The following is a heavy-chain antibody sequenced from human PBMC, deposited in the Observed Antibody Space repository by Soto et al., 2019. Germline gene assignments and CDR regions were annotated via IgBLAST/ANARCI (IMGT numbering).Heavy chain of an antibody. J-gene: IGHJ6*02. V-gene: IGHV5-51*01. CDR3: ARYGGXSFYYYGMDV. D-gene: IGHD4-17*01. CDR1: GYSFTSDW. Sequence: GESLKISCKGSGYSFTSDWIGWVRQMPGEGLEWRGIIYPGDSDTRYSPSFQGQVTISADKSISTAYLQWSSLKASDTAMYYCARYGGXSFYYYGMDVWGQGTTVTVSS. CDR2: IYPGDSDT.